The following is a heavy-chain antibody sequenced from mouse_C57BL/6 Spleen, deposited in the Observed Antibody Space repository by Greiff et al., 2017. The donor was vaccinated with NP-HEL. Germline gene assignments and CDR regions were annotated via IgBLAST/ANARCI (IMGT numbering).Heavy chain of an antibody. CDR2: IHPNSGSA. CDR1: GYTFTSYW. CDR3: AINLLWARGYAMDY. J-gene: IGHJ4*01. Sequence: QVQLQQSGAELVKPGASVKLSCKASGYTFTSYWMHWVKQRPGQGLEWIGMIHPNSGSANYNEKFKSKATLTVDKSSSTAYMQLSSLTSEDSAVYYCAINLLWARGYAMDYWGQGTSVTVSS. V-gene: IGHV1-64*01. D-gene: IGHD2-1*01.